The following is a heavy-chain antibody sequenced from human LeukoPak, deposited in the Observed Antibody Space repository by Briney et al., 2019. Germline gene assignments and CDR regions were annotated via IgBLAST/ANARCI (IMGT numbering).Heavy chain of an antibody. V-gene: IGHV3-64*01. Sequence: GGSLRLSCAASGFTFSSYAMHWVRQAPGKGLEYVSAISSNGGSTYYANSVKGRFTISRDNSKNTLYLQMGSLRAEDMAVYYCARGAAYGGNSGAFDIWGQGTMVTVSS. J-gene: IGHJ3*02. CDR3: ARGAAYGGNSGAFDI. D-gene: IGHD4-23*01. CDR2: ISSNGGST. CDR1: GFTFSSYA.